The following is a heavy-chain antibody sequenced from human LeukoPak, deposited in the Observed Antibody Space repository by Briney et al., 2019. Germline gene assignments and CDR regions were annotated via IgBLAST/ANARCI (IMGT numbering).Heavy chain of an antibody. CDR3: ATDGFYDSSRAGVYYFDF. J-gene: IGHJ4*02. CDR2: IKSRINGGTA. V-gene: IGHV3-15*01. Sequence: PGGSLRLSCAASGFTFSYAWMNWVRQAPGNGLEWLGRIKSRINGGTAEYTAPVKGRFTISRDDSKNMLYLQMNSLRTEDTAIYYCATDGFYDSSRAGVYYFDFWGQGILVTVSS. CDR1: GFTFSYAW. D-gene: IGHD3-22*01.